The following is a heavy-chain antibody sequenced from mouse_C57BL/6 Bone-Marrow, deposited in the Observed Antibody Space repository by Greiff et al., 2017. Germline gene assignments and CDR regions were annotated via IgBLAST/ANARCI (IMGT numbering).Heavy chain of an antibody. CDR3: ARNWASYDFDY. Sequence: SGAELARPGASVKLSCKASGYTFTSYGISWVKQRTGQGLEWIGEIYPRSGNTYYNEKFKGKATLTADKSSSTAYMELRSLTSEDSAVYFCARNWASYDFDYWGQGTTLTVSS. CDR2: IYPRSGNT. CDR1: GYTFTSYG. V-gene: IGHV1-81*01. J-gene: IGHJ2*01. D-gene: IGHD4-1*01.